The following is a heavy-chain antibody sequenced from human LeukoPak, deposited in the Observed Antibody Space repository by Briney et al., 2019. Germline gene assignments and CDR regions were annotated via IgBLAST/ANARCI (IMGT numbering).Heavy chain of an antibody. V-gene: IGHV4-30-2*01. CDR1: GGSISSGGYY. D-gene: IGHD6-6*01. Sequence: PSETLSLTCTVSGGSISSGGYYWSWIRQPPGKGLEWIGYIYHSGSTYYNPSLKSRVTISVDRSKNQFSLKLSSVTAADTAVYYCARPVEYSSSSGWYYFDYWGQGTLVTVSS. CDR3: ARPVEYSSSSGWYYFDY. CDR2: IYHSGST. J-gene: IGHJ4*02.